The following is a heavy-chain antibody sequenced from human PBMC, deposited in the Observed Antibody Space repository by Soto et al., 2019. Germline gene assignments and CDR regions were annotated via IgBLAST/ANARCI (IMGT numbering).Heavy chain of an antibody. J-gene: IGHJ4*02. CDR2: INHSGST. V-gene: IGHV4-34*01. D-gene: IGHD3-22*01. Sequence: SETLSLTCVVYGGSFSGYYCSWIRQPPGKGLEWIGEINHSGSTNYNPSLKSRVTISVDTSKNQFSLKLSSVTAADTAVYYCAKGRRYYYDSSGYYFDYWGQGTLVTVSS. CDR3: AKGRRYYYDSSGYYFDY. CDR1: GGSFSGYY.